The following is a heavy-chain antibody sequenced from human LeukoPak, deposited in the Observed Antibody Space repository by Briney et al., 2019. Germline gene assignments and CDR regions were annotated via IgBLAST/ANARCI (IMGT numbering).Heavy chain of an antibody. J-gene: IGHJ4*02. D-gene: IGHD6-13*01. V-gene: IGHV1-18*01. CDR3: ARGQMPPGIAAAGKAGAPSD. Sequence: ASVKVSCKASGYAFTSYGISWVRQAPGQGLEWMGWISAYNGNTNYAQKLQGRVTMTTDTSTSTAYMELSSLRSEDTAVYYCARGQMPPGIAAAGKAGAPSDWGQGTLVTVSS. CDR1: GYAFTSYG. CDR2: ISAYNGNT.